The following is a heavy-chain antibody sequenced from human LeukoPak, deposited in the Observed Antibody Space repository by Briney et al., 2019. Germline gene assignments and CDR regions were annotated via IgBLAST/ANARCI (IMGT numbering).Heavy chain of an antibody. CDR1: GFTFSSYG. Sequence: GGSLRLSCAASGFTFSSYGMHWVRQAPGKGLEWVAFIRYDGSNKYYADSVKGRFTISRDNSKNTLYLQMNSLRADDTAVYYCARVLDGYNRYKSAFDIWGQGTMVTVSS. CDR3: ARVLDGYNRYKSAFDI. V-gene: IGHV3-30*02. D-gene: IGHD5-24*01. CDR2: IRYDGSNK. J-gene: IGHJ3*02.